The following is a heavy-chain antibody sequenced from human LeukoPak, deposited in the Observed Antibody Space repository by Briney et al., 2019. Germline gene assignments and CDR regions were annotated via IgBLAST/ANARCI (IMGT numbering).Heavy chain of an antibody. V-gene: IGHV1-3*01. CDR2: INAGNGNT. CDR1: GYTFTSYA. D-gene: IGHD3-22*01. J-gene: IGHJ3*02. Sequence: ASVKVSCKASGYTFTSYAMHWVRQAPGQRLEWMGWINAGNGNTKYSQKFQGRVTITRDTSASTAYMELSSLRSEDTAVYYCARDREYYYDSSGYTADDAFDIWGQGTMVTVSS. CDR3: ARDREYYYDSSGYTADDAFDI.